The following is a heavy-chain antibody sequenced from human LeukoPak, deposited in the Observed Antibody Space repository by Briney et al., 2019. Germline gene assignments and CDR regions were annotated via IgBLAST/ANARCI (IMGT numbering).Heavy chain of an antibody. Sequence: ASVKVSCKASGYTFTGYYMHWVRQAPGQGLEWMGWINPNSGGTNYAQKFQGRVTMTTDTSASTAYMELRSLRSDDTAVYYCARDLGASTVIFFDFWGQGTLVTVSS. CDR3: ARDLGASTVIFFDF. J-gene: IGHJ4*02. D-gene: IGHD4-17*01. CDR1: GYTFTGYY. CDR2: INPNSGGT. V-gene: IGHV1-2*02.